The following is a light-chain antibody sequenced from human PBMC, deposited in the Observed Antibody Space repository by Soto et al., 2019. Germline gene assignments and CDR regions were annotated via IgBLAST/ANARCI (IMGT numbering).Light chain of an antibody. Sequence: DIQMTQSPATMSASVGDRVTITCRASQSISKCLAWYQQKPGKAPKLLIHDASSLQSGVPSRFSGSGSGTEFTLTITSLQPDDFANYYCQPYNIKTFGQGTKVEIK. CDR3: QPYNIKT. V-gene: IGKV1-5*01. CDR1: QSISKC. CDR2: DAS. J-gene: IGKJ1*01.